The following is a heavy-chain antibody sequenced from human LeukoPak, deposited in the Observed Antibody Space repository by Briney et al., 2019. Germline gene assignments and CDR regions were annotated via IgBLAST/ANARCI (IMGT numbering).Heavy chain of an antibody. Sequence: SQTLSLTCTVSGGSISSGGYYWSWIRQHPGKGLEWIGYIYYSGSTYYNPSIKSRLTISVDTSENQFSLKLSSVTAADTAVYYCARYQPLLSYFDYWGQGTLVTVSS. V-gene: IGHV4-31*03. CDR2: IYYSGST. CDR1: GGSISSGGYY. CDR3: ARYQPLLSYFDY. D-gene: IGHD2-21*02. J-gene: IGHJ4*02.